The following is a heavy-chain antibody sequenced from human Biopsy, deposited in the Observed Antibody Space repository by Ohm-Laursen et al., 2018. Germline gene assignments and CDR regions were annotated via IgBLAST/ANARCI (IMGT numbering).Heavy chain of an antibody. V-gene: IGHV1-69*04. J-gene: IGHJ5*02. Sequence: SSVKVSCNASGGPSSNYAFSWVRQAPGQGLEWVGRIVPVLGHLNYAQRFQGRVSITADKSTSYVFMELSRLTSGDTAVYYCAADADGYYTEFDPWGQGTLVTVSS. D-gene: IGHD3-3*01. CDR1: GGPSSNYA. CDR2: IVPVLGHL. CDR3: AADADGYYTEFDP.